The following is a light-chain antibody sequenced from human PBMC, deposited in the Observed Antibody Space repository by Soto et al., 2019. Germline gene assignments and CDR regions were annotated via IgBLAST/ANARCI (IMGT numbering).Light chain of an antibody. CDR1: QRVSPSS. V-gene: IGKV3-20*01. Sequence: EILLTQSPGTLSLSPGEIATLSCRGSQRVSPSSLAWYAPRPGQSRRLLIYGASSRAPGIPDRFSVRVSRTDFALTISRLEPEDFAVYYCQQYGSSPTFGQGTKVDIK. CDR3: QQYGSSPT. J-gene: IGKJ1*01. CDR2: GAS.